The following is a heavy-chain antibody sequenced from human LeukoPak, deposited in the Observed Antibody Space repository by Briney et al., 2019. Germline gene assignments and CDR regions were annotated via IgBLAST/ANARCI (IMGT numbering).Heavy chain of an antibody. CDR2: MNPNTGNT. D-gene: IGHD3-10*01. CDR3: ARGGAGTYYKRDGWFDP. V-gene: IGHV1-8*01. J-gene: IGHJ5*02. CDR1: GYTFNSYD. Sequence: ASVKVSCKASGYTFNSYDINWVRQATGQGLEWMGWMNPNTGNTGYGERFQGRVTMTRDNSISTAYTELSSLTSEDTAVYYRARGGAGTYYKRDGWFDPWGQGTVVTVSS.